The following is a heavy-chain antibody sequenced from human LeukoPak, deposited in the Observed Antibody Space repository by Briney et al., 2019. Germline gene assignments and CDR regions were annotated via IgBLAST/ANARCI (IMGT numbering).Heavy chain of an antibody. D-gene: IGHD3-22*01. V-gene: IGHV1-58*02. CDR1: GFTFTSSA. CDR3: AAVSLPSYDSSGYFNY. CDR2: IVVGSGNT. Sequence: ASVKVSCKASGFTFTSSAMQWVRQARGQRLEWIGWIVVGSGNTNYAQKFQERVTITRDMSTSTAYMELSSLRSEDTAVYYCAAVSLPSYDSSGYFNYWGQGTPVTVSS. J-gene: IGHJ4*02.